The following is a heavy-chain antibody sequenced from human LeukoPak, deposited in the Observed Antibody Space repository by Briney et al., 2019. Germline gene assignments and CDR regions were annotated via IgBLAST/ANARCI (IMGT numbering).Heavy chain of an antibody. CDR3: ARAFQVGVTNIDY. CDR1: GFTFNNYE. V-gene: IGHV3-48*03. D-gene: IGHD1-26*01. J-gene: IGHJ4*02. Sequence: PGGSLRLSCAASGFTFNNYEMNWVRQAPGKGLEWVSYISSSGSTIYYADSVKGRFTISRDNAKNSLSLQMNSLRAEDTAVYYCARAFQVGVTNIDYWGQGTLVTVSS. CDR2: ISSSGSTI.